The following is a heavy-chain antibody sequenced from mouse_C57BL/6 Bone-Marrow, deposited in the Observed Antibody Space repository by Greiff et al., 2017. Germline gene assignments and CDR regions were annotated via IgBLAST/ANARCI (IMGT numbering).Heavy chain of an antibody. J-gene: IGHJ4*01. CDR3: ASDEYSNYYYAMDY. Sequence: VQLQQSGAELVRPGTSVKVSCKASGYSFTNYLIEWVKQRPGQGLEWIGVINPGSGGTNYNEKLKGKATLTADKSSSTAYMQLISLTSEDSAVYFFASDEYSNYYYAMDYWGQGTSVTVSS. D-gene: IGHD2-5*01. V-gene: IGHV1-54*01. CDR2: INPGSGGT. CDR1: GYSFTNYL.